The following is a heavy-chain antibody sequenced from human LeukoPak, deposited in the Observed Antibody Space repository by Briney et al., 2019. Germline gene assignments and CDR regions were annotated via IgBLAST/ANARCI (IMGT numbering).Heavy chain of an antibody. V-gene: IGHV1-24*01. CDR3: ASHFYVWGSYRSYTSTLDY. J-gene: IGHJ4*02. CDR2: FDPEDGET. Sequence: GASVKVSCKVSGYTLTELSMHWVGQAPGKGREWMGGFDPEDGETIYAQKFQGRVTMTEDTSTDTAYMELSSLRSEDTAVYYCASHFYVWGSYRSYTSTLDYWGQGTLVTVSS. CDR1: GYTLTELS. D-gene: IGHD3-16*02.